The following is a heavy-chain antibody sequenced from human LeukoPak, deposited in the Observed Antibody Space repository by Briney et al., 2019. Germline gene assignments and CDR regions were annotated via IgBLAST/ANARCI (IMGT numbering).Heavy chain of an antibody. CDR3: AREGGQYYYDRSGYGGYYYYYMDV. J-gene: IGHJ6*03. Sequence: SETLSLTCSVSRGSISSSNYYWGWIRQPPGKGLEWIGNIYYSGTTYYNPSLPSLKSRVTISLGTSKNQFSLKLSSVTAADTAVYYCAREGGQYYYDRSGYGGYYYYYMDVWGKGTTVTISS. D-gene: IGHD3-22*01. V-gene: IGHV4-39*07. CDR2: IYYSGTT. CDR1: RGSISSSNYY.